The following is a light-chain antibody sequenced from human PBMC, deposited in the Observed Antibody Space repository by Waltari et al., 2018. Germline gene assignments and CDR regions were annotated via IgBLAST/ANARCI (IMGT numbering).Light chain of an antibody. Sequence: EVVWTQSPGTLSLAPGERASLSWRASQSIGKSLVWYQQGPVQAPMLLIYASSTRATGIPDRFSGIGYGTDFSLTISRLEPEDFAVYYCQNHERLPATFGQGTKVEIK. V-gene: IGKV3-20*01. CDR1: QSIGKS. CDR2: ASS. CDR3: QNHERLPAT. J-gene: IGKJ1*01.